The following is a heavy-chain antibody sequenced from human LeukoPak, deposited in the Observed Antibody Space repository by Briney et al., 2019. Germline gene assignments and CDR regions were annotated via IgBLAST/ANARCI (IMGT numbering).Heavy chain of an antibody. CDR1: GFTFSSYG. Sequence: PGGSLRLSCAASGFTFSSYGMHWVRQAPGKGLEWVAVISYDGSNKYYADSVKGRFTISRDNAKNSLYLQMNSLRAEDMALYYCAKEAMVRGVIKYYFDYWGQGTLVTVSS. CDR3: AKEAMVRGVIKYYFDY. D-gene: IGHD3-10*01. V-gene: IGHV3-30*18. J-gene: IGHJ4*02. CDR2: ISYDGSNK.